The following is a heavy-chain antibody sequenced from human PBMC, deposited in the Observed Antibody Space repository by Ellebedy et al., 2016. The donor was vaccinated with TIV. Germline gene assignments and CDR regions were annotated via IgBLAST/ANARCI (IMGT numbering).Heavy chain of an antibody. CDR1: GFTFSSYG. J-gene: IGHJ4*02. D-gene: IGHD2-15*01. Sequence: GESLKISCAASGFTFSSYGMHWVSQAPGKGLEWVAVISYDGSNKYYADSVKGRFTISRDNSKNTLYLQMNSLRAEDTAVYYCAGTSSYYYFDYWGQGTLVTVSS. CDR3: AGTSSYYYFDY. V-gene: IGHV3-30*03. CDR2: ISYDGSNK.